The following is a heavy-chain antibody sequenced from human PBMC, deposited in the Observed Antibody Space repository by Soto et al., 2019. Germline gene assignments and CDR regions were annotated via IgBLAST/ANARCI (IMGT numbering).Heavy chain of an antibody. CDR2: IYHRGNT. V-gene: IGHV4-30-4*01. CDR3: ARSVFP. CDR1: GGSLSDGDYF. Sequence: SETLSLTCSVSGGSLSDGDYFWSWIRQPPGKGLEWIGHIYHRGNTYTNPSLKSRLTISVDTSKNQFSLNLNSVTAADTAVYYCARSVFPWGQGTLVTVSS. J-gene: IGHJ5*02.